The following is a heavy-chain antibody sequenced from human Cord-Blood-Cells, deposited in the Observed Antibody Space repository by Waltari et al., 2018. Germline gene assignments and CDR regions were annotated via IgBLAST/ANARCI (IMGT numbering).Heavy chain of an antibody. J-gene: IGHJ6*02. CDR2: IRSKANSYAT. D-gene: IGHD1-20*01. CDR3: TRLTGTGYYYCYGMDV. Sequence: EAQLVESGGGLVQPGGSLKLSCAASGFTFSGSAMPWVRQASGTGREWVGRIRSKANSYATAYAASVKGRFTISRDDSRDTAYRQMNSLKTEDTGVYYCTRLTGTGYYYCYGMDVWGQGTTVTVSS. CDR1: GFTFSGSA. V-gene: IGHV3-73*02.